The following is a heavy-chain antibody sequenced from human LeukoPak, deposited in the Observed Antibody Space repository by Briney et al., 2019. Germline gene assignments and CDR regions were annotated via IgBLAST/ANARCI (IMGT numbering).Heavy chain of an antibody. CDR1: GGTFSSYA. CDR2: IIPIFGTA. CDR3: ARQAFWSGYYPY. D-gene: IGHD3-3*01. Sequence: ASVKVSCKASGGTFSSYAISWVRQAPGQGLEWMGGIIPIFGTANYAQKFQDRVTITADESTSTAYMELSSLRSEDTAVYYCARQAFWSGYYPYWGQGTLVTVSS. V-gene: IGHV1-69*01. J-gene: IGHJ4*02.